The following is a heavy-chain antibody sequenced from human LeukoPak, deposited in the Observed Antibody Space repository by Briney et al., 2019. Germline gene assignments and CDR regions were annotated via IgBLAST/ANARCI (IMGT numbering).Heavy chain of an antibody. D-gene: IGHD6-13*01. CDR2: ISGSGGST. Sequence: PGGSLRLSCAASGFTFSSYAMSWVRQAPGKGLEWVSAISGSGGSTYYADSVKGRFTISRDNSKNTLYLQMNSLRAEDMAVYYCAKRLLAGYSSSWLSDAFDIWGQGTMVTVSS. CDR1: GFTFSSYA. V-gene: IGHV3-23*01. J-gene: IGHJ3*02. CDR3: AKRLLAGYSSSWLSDAFDI.